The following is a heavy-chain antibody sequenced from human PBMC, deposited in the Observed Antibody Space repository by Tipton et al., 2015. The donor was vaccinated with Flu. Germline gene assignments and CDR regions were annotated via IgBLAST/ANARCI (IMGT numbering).Heavy chain of an antibody. J-gene: IGHJ4*02. Sequence: LRLSCPVSGVSITSGDYSWTWIRQPAGKGLEWIGRIHTNGDTIYNASLESRVTISRDTSRNQFSLELNSVTAADTAVYRCARGYPFRYWGQGSLVTVSS. CDR3: ARGYPFRY. CDR2: IHTNGDT. V-gene: IGHV4-61*02. D-gene: IGHD2-15*01. CDR1: GVSITSGDYS.